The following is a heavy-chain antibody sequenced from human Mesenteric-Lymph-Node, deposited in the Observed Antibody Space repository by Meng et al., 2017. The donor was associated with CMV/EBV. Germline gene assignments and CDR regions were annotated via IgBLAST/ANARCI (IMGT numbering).Heavy chain of an antibody. CDR1: GSTFTGHY. CDR3: ARDLPNYYFSLDS. D-gene: IGHD3-22*01. J-gene: IGHJ4*02. V-gene: IGHV1-2*02. CDR2: INPNTGGT. Sequence: KASGSTFTGHYLHWVRQAPGQGLEWMGWINPNTGGTHYAQNFEGGVTMTRDTSINTAYMELTGLGPDDTAVYYCARDLPNYYFSLDSWGQGTLVTVSS.